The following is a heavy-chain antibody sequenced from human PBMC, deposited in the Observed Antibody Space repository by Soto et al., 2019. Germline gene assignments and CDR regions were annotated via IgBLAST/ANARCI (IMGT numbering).Heavy chain of an antibody. Sequence: SETLCLTCAVYGGSFSGYDWSWIRQPPGKGLEWIGEINHSGSTNYNPSLKSRVTISVDTSKNQFSLKLSSVTAADTAVYYCARGFYYYDSSGYYYVERKRRYNWFDPWGQGTLVSVSS. V-gene: IGHV4-34*01. CDR3: ARGFYYYDSSGYYYVERKRRYNWFDP. CDR2: INHSGST. CDR1: GGSFSGYD. J-gene: IGHJ5*02. D-gene: IGHD3-22*01.